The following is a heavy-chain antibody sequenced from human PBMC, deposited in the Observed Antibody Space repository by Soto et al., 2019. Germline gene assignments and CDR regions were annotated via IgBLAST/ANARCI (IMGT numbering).Heavy chain of an antibody. D-gene: IGHD3-3*01. J-gene: IGHJ4*02. CDR3: ARDAPSRWIFGVEGFDY. CDR1: GYTFTSYA. Sequence: QVQLVQSGAEVKKPGASVKVSCKASGYTFTSYAMHWVRQAPGQRLEWMGWINAGNGNTKYSQKFQGRVTITRDTSASTAYMELSSLRSEDTAVYYCARDAPSRWIFGVEGFDYWGPGTLVTVSS. V-gene: IGHV1-3*01. CDR2: INAGNGNT.